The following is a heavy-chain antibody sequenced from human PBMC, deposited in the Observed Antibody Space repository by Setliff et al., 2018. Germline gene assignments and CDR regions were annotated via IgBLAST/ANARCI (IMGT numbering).Heavy chain of an antibody. D-gene: IGHD5-12*01. CDR2: IHYSGST. CDR3: ARNPDFLQYSFDL. Sequence: ETLSLTCTVSGGSINSGSYFWAWIRQPPGKGLEWIGSIHYSGSTYFNQSLKSRATISIDTSKSQFSLKLSSMTAADTALYYCARNPDFLQYSFDLWGRGTLVTVSS. CDR1: GGSINSGSYF. V-gene: IGHV4-39*07. J-gene: IGHJ2*01.